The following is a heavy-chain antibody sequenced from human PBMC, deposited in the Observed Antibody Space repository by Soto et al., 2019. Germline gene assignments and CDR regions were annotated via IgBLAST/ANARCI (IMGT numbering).Heavy chain of an antibody. J-gene: IGHJ5*02. CDR3: TTDGGVSAYPLFWA. V-gene: IGHV3-23*01. D-gene: IGHD2-8*02. Sequence: PGGSLRLSCAASGFTFSSYAMSWVRQAPGKGLEWVSAISGSGGSTYYADSVKGLFTISRDNSKNTLYLQMNSLKTEDTAVYHCTTDGGVSAYPLFWAWGQGTLVTVSS. CDR1: GFTFSSYA. CDR2: ISGSGGST.